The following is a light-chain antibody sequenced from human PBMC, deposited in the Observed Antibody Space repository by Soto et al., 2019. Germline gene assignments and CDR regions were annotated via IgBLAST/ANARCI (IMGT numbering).Light chain of an antibody. CDR2: GAS. J-gene: IGKJ1*01. CDR1: QSVSSSY. CDR3: QQYGSSPPWP. V-gene: IGKV3-20*01. Sequence: EIVLTQSPGTLSLSPGERATLSCRASQSVSSSYLAWYQQKPGQAPRLLIYGASSRATGIPDRFSGSGSGTDLTLTISRLEPEDFAVYYCQQYGSSPPWPFGQGTKVELK.